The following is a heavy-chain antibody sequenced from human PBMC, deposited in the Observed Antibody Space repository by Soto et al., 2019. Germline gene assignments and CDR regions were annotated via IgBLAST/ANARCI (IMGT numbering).Heavy chain of an antibody. Sequence: EVQLVESEGGLVKPGGSLRLSCAASGFTFSSYSMNWVRQAPGKGLEWVSSISSSSSYIYYADSVKGRFTISRDNAKNSLYLQMNSLRAEDTAVYYCARGPIVGATEDGMDVWGQGTTVTVSS. V-gene: IGHV3-21*01. D-gene: IGHD1-26*01. J-gene: IGHJ6*02. CDR3: ARGPIVGATEDGMDV. CDR1: GFTFSSYS. CDR2: ISSSSSYI.